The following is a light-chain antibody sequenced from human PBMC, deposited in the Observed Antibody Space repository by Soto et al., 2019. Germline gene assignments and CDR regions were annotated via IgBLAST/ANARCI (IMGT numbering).Light chain of an antibody. CDR3: QQYGSSGT. V-gene: IGKV3-20*01. CDR2: GAS. CDR1: QSISSY. Sequence: TQSPSALSSSVGDIFTITCRASQSISSYLAWYQQKPGQAPRLLIYGASNRATGIPDRSSGSGSGTDFTLTISRLEPEDFAVYYCQQYGSSGTFGQGTKVDIK. J-gene: IGKJ1*01.